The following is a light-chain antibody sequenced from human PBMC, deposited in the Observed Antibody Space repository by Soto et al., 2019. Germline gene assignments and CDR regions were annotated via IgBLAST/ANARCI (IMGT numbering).Light chain of an antibody. Sequence: EIELTQSPATLSLYPGERATLSCRASQSVSSNLAWYQQRPGQAPRLLIYGASTRATGIPFRFSGSGSGTDFTLTISSLQSEDFAVYYCQQRSNWPPITFGQGTLLEIK. J-gene: IGKJ5*01. CDR2: GAS. CDR1: QSVSSN. V-gene: IGKV3-11*01. CDR3: QQRSNWPPIT.